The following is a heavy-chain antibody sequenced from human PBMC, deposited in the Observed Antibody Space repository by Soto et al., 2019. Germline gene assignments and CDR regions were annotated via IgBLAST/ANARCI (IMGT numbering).Heavy chain of an antibody. CDR3: AKGAPGHDFCSGYHPISHLDYYYMDI. CDR1: GFTFSSYA. D-gene: IGHD3-3*01. J-gene: IGHJ6*03. CDR2: ISGSGGST. Sequence: VGSLRLSCAVSGFTFSSYAMSWVRQAPGKGLEWVSAISGSGGSTYYADSVKGRFTISRDNSKNTLYLQMNSLRAEDTAVYYCAKGAPGHDFCSGYHPISHLDYYYMDIWGKGTTVTVSS. V-gene: IGHV3-23*01.